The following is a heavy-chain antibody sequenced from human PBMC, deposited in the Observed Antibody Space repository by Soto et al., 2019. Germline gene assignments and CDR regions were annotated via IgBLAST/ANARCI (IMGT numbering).Heavy chain of an antibody. V-gene: IGHV4-39*01. CDR1: GGSISSSSYY. CDR2: VYYSGST. Sequence: QLQLQESGPGLVKPSETLSLTCTVSGGSISSSSYYWGWIRQPPGNGLEWIGGVYYSGSTYYNPSLKRRVPIAVDTSKTQFSMKLSSVTAADTAVYYCARRPSTPRTRIVVTWFGPWGQGTLVTVSS. D-gene: IGHD3-22*01. CDR3: ARRPSTPRTRIVVTWFGP. J-gene: IGHJ5*02.